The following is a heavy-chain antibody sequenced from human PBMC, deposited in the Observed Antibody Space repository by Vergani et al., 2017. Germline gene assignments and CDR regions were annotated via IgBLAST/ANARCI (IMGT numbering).Heavy chain of an antibody. V-gene: IGHV3-30*03. CDR1: GFTSSYYG. D-gene: IGHD2-2*01. CDR2: ISYDGTQK. CDR3: ATKCCSTPDCQMGYFSV. J-gene: IGHJ1*01. Sequence: QVHLVESGGGVVQPGRSLRLSCVFSGFTSSYYGMHWVRQAPAKGLEWVAVISYDGTQKYYADSVKGRFTISRDNSKSTLYLQMNSLRTEDTAVYYCATKCCSTPDCQMGYFSVWGQGTLVTVSS.